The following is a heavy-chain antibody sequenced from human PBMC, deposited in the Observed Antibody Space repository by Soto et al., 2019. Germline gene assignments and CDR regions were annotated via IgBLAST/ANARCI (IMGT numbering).Heavy chain of an antibody. CDR1: GGTFSSYT. V-gene: IGHV1-69*02. CDR3: ARSGADYGDYAFMFDY. Sequence: SVKVSCKASGGTFSSYTISWVRQAPGQGLEWMGRIIPILGIANYAQKFQGRVTITADKSTSTAYMELSSLRSEDTAVYYCARSGADYGDYAFMFDYWGQGTLVTVSS. J-gene: IGHJ4*02. CDR2: IIPILGIA. D-gene: IGHD4-17*01.